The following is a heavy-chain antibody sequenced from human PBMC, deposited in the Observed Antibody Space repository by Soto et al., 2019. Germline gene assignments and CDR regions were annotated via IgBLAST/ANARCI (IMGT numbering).Heavy chain of an antibody. CDR2: LSGSGTST. Sequence: GGSLRLSCAASGFSFVNYTMNWVRQAPGKGLEWVSGLSGSGTSTYYAVSVKGRFTISRDNSRDTLFLQMNSLTADDTAVYYCAKATTNGGWFNPFDSWGQGALVTVYS. CDR1: GFSFVNYT. V-gene: IGHV3-23*01. D-gene: IGHD6-19*01. J-gene: IGHJ4*02. CDR3: AKATTNGGWFNPFDS.